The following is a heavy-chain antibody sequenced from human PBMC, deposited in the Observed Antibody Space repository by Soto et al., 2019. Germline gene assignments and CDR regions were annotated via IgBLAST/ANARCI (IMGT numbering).Heavy chain of an antibody. V-gene: IGHV3-21*01. CDR3: ARAYYDILTGYPDY. CDR1: GFTFSSYT. Sequence: PGGSLRLSCAASGFTFSSYTMNWVRQAPGKGLEWVSSISSSSGSIYYADSVKGRFTISRDNAKSSLYLQMNSLRAEDTAVYYCARAYYDILTGYPDYWGQGVLVTVSS. D-gene: IGHD3-9*01. J-gene: IGHJ4*02. CDR2: ISSSSGSI.